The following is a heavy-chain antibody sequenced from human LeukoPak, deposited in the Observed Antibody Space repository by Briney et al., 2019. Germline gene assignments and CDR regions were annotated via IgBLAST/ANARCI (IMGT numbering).Heavy chain of an antibody. CDR1: GASISKDY. V-gene: IGHV4-39*01. D-gene: IGHD2-8*01. CDR2: IYYSGST. J-gene: IGHJ4*02. Sequence: SETLSLTCTVSGASISKDYWAWIRQPPGKGLEWIGSIYYSGSTYYNPSLKSRVTISVDTSKNQFSLKLSSVTAADTAVYYCARHRLSITDGPYFDYWGQGTLVTVSS. CDR3: ARHRLSITDGPYFDY.